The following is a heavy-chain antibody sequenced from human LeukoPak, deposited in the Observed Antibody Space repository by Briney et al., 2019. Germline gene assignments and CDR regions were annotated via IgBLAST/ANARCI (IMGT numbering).Heavy chain of an antibody. J-gene: IGHJ4*02. V-gene: IGHV3-23*01. CDR2: ISGSGGST. CDR3: AKDLYYDNSGYYSGAFDY. CDR1: GFTFSSYA. D-gene: IGHD3-22*01. Sequence: GGSLRLSCAASGFTFSSYAMSWVRQAPGKGLEWVSAISGSGGSTYYADSVKGRFTISRDNSKNTLYLQMNSLRAEDTAVYYCAKDLYYDNSGYYSGAFDYWGQGTLVTVSS.